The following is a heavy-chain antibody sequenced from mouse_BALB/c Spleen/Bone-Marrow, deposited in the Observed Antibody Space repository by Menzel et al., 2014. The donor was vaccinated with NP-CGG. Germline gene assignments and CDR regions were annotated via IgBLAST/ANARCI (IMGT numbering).Heavy chain of an antibody. CDR1: GYSFTGYY. J-gene: IGHJ2*01. CDR2: VNPNNGGI. Sequence: DVQLQESGPDLVKPGASAKISCKASGYSFTGYYMHWVKQSHGKSLEWIGRVNPNNGGISYNQKFKVKAILTVDKSTSSAYMELRSLTSEDSAVYYCARYLYGNYFDYWSQGTTLTVSS. CDR3: ARYLYGNYFDY. D-gene: IGHD2-1*01. V-gene: IGHV1-26*01.